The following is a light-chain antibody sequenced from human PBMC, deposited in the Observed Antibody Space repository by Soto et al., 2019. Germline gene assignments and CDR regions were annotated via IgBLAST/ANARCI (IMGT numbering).Light chain of an antibody. J-gene: IGKJ1*01. V-gene: IGKV3-20*01. CDR2: GAS. Sequence: EIVLTQSPGTLSLSPGERATLSCRASQSVSNNYLAWYQQKPGQAPRLLIYGASSRATGIPDRFSGSGSGTDFTLTISRLEPEDFAVYYCQQYGSSLLAFGQGTKVDIK. CDR3: QQYGSSLLA. CDR1: QSVSNNY.